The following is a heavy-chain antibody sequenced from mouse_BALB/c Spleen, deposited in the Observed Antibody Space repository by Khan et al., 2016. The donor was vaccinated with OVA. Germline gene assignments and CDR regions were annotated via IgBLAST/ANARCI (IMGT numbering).Heavy chain of an antibody. CDR3: ARGGYYYLDY. J-gene: IGHJ2*01. CDR1: GYTFTNYG. V-gene: IGHV9-3-1*01. Sequence: QIQLVQSGPELKKPGETVKISCKASGYTFTNYGMNWVKQAPGKGLKWMGWINTYTGEPTYADDFKGRFAFSLETSASTAYLQINNLKNEDTATYFCARGGYYYLDYWGQGTTLTGSS. D-gene: IGHD3-1*01. CDR2: INTYTGEP.